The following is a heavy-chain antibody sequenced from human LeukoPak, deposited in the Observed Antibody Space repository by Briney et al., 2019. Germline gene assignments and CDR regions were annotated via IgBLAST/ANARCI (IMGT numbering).Heavy chain of an antibody. CDR1: GYKFTGFY. J-gene: IGHJ5*02. CDR2: INPNSGGT. CDR3: AREPVTGTLNFFDP. V-gene: IGHV1-2*02. Sequence: ASVRVSCKAPGYKFTGFYMHWVRQAPGQGLERMGWINPNSGGTNYAHKFQGRVTMTRDTSLNTAYMELNRLISDDTAVYYCAREPVTGTLNFFDPWGQGALVTVTS. D-gene: IGHD6-19*01.